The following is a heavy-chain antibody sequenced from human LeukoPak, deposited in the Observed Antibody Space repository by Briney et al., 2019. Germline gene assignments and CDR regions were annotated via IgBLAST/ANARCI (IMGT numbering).Heavy chain of an antibody. CDR2: ISTYNGYS. CDR1: GYTFTSSG. J-gene: IGHJ4*02. V-gene: IGHV1-18*01. CDR3: AKNSSGGYSDY. Sequence: ASVKVSCKTSGYTFTSSGITWVRQAPGQGLEWMGWISTYNGYSKYAQDLQGRVTMTADTSTTTAYMELSSLRSDDTAVYYCAKNSSGGYSDYWGQGTLVTVSS. D-gene: IGHD6-19*01.